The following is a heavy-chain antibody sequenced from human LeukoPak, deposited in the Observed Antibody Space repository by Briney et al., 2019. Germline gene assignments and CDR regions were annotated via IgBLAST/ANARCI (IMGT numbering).Heavy chain of an antibody. J-gene: IGHJ4*02. CDR3: ARVRITIFGVVTEDY. Sequence: KPSETLSLTCTVSGGSISSYYWSWIRQPAGKGLEWIGRIYTSGSTNYNPSLKSRVTISVDKSKKQFSLQMSSVTAADTAVYYCARVRITIFGVVTEDYWGQGTLVTVSS. CDR2: IYTSGST. D-gene: IGHD3-3*01. V-gene: IGHV4-4*07. CDR1: GGSISSYY.